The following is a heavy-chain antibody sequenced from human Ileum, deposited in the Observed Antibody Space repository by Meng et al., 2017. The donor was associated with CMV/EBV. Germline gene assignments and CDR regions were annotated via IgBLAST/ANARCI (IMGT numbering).Heavy chain of an antibody. Sequence: GESLKISCAASGFAVTNSYMSWVRQAPGKGLEWVSAISGSGGSTYYADSVKGRFTISRDNSKNTLYLQMNSLRAEDTAVYYCAKGQWSLHYYYYYGMDVWGQGTTVTVSS. J-gene: IGHJ6*02. CDR3: AKGQWSLHYYYYYGMDV. V-gene: IGHV3-23*01. CDR1: GFAVTNSY. CDR2: ISGSGGST. D-gene: IGHD6-19*01.